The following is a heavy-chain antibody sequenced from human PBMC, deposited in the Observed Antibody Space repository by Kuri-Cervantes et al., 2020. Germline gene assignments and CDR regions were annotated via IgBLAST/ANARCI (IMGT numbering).Heavy chain of an antibody. Sequence: ASVKVSCKVSGYTLTELSMHWVRQAPGKGLEWMGWINPNSGGTNYAQKFQGRVTMTRDTSISTAYMELSRLRSDDTAVYYCARVTSDFRSDTLTFDYWGQGTLVTVSS. J-gene: IGHJ4*02. CDR2: INPNSGGT. CDR1: GYTLTELS. V-gene: IGHV1-2*02. D-gene: IGHD3-3*01. CDR3: ARVTSDFRSDTLTFDY.